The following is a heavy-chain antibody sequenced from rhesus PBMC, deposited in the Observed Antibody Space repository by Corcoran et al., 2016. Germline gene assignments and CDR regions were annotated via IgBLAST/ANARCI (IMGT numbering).Heavy chain of an antibody. V-gene: IGHV4-76*01. J-gene: IGHJ4*01. CDR1: GYSISSGYD. CDR2: IYGSSGST. Sequence: QLQLQESGPGVVKPSETLSLTCAVSGYSISSGYDWSWIRQPPGKGLEWIGYIYGSSGSTNYNPSLKNRVTISKDTSKNQFSLKLSSVTAADTAVYYCARDGGYSGSVGYWGQGVLVTVSS. D-gene: IGHD6-25*01. CDR3: ARDGGYSGSVGY.